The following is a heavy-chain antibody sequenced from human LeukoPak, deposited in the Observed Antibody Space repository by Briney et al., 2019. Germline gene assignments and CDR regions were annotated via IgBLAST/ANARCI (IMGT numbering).Heavy chain of an antibody. CDR3: AKSGESWIQLLLDY. V-gene: IGHV3-30*18. Sequence: GGSLRLSCAASGFTFSSYGMHWVRQAPGKGLEWVAVISYDGSNKYYADSVKGRFTISRDNSKNTLYLQMNSLRAEDTAVYYCAKSGESWIQLLLDYWGQGTLVTVSS. CDR1: GFTFSSYG. CDR2: ISYDGSNK. D-gene: IGHD5-18*01. J-gene: IGHJ4*02.